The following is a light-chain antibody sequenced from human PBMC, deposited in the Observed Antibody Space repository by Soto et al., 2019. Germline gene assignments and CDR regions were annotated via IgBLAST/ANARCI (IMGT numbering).Light chain of an antibody. CDR3: QQYNNWPPWT. Sequence: EIVVTQSPATLSVSPGERATLSCRASQSVSSNLAWYQQKTGQAPRLLIYGASTRATGIPARFSGSGSGTEFTLIISSLQSEDVAVYYCQQYNNWPPWTFGQGTKVEIK. V-gene: IGKV3-15*01. J-gene: IGKJ1*01. CDR1: QSVSSN. CDR2: GAS.